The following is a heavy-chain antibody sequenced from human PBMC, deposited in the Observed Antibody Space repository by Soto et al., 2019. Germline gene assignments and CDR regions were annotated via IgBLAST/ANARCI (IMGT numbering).Heavy chain of an antibody. CDR3: AKDSGTAMVTSYYYYGMDV. CDR2: ISNDGSKK. J-gene: IGHJ6*04. CDR1: GFTFSSYG. D-gene: IGHD5-18*01. Sequence: QVQLVESGGGVVQPGRSLRLSCAASGFTFSSYGMHWVRQAPGKGLEWVAVISNDGSKKYYADSVKGRFTISRDNSRNTLYLQMTSLRAEYTAVYYCAKDSGTAMVTSYYYYGMDVWGKGTTVTVSS. V-gene: IGHV3-30*18.